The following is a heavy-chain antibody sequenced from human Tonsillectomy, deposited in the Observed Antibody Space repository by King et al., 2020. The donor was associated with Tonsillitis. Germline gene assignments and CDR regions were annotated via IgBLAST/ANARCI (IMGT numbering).Heavy chain of an antibody. V-gene: IGHV1-69*01. CDR2: IIPIFGTA. CDR3: ARALRTNYYDSSGRGGAFDF. Sequence: QLVQSGAEVKKPGSSVKVSCKASGGTFSSYAISWVRQAPGQGLEWMGGIIPIFGTANYAQKFQGRVTITADESTNTAYMELSSLRSADTAVYYCARALRTNYYDSSGRGGAFDFWGQGTLVTVSS. CDR1: GGTFSSYA. J-gene: IGHJ4*02. D-gene: IGHD3-22*01.